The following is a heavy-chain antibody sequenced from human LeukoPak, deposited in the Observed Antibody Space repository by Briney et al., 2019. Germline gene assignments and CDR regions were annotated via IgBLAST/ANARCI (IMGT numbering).Heavy chain of an antibody. CDR1: GSTFSSYG. J-gene: IGHJ4*02. CDR2: ISGSGGST. D-gene: IGHD1-14*01. V-gene: IGHV3-23*01. Sequence: GGSLRLSCAASGSTFSSYGMSWVRQAPGKGLEWVSAISGSGGSTYYADSVKGRFSISRDNAENTLYLQMNSLRADDTAVYYCAKATGYLLWGQGTLVTVSS. CDR3: AKATGYLL.